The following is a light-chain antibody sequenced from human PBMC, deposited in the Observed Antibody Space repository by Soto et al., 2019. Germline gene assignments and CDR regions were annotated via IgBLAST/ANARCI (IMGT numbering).Light chain of an antibody. Sequence: IQLTQSPSSLSASVGDRVSITCRASQGISTYLAWYQQRPGKAPKLLISGSFTLQGGVPSRFGGSGSGTDFTLTISSLQTEDFATDYCQQLKSYPLTFGGGTKVEIK. CDR2: GSF. CDR3: QQLKSYPLT. J-gene: IGKJ4*01. CDR1: QGISTY. V-gene: IGKV1-9*01.